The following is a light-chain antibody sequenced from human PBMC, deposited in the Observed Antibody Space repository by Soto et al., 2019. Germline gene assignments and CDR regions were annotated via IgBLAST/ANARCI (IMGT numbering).Light chain of an antibody. Sequence: QSALTQPASVSGSPGQSITISCTGTSSDVGTYNLVTWYQQHPGKAPKLIIYEGNKRPSGVSNRFSASKSGNTASLTISGLQDDDEADYYCCSYAPSRSLLFGGGPMLTVL. CDR1: SSDVGTYNL. CDR2: EGN. V-gene: IGLV2-23*01. J-gene: IGLJ2*01. CDR3: CSYAPSRSLL.